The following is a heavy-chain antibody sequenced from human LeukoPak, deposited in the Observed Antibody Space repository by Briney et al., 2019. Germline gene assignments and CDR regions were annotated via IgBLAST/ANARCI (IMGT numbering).Heavy chain of an antibody. CDR3: ARDLDYKLDY. CDR2: INTDGSTT. J-gene: IGHJ4*02. CDR1: GFTFSSYL. Sequence: EGSLRLSCAASGFTFSSYLMHWVRQAPGKGLVWVSRINTDGSTTNYADSVKGRFTISRDNAKNTLYLQMNSLRVEDTAVYYCARDLDYKLDYWGQGTLVTVSS. D-gene: IGHD4/OR15-4a*01. V-gene: IGHV3-74*01.